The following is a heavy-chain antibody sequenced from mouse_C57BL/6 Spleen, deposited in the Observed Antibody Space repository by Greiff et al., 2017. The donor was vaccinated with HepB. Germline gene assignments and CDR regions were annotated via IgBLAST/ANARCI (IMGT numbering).Heavy chain of an antibody. CDR2: IDPSDSET. J-gene: IGHJ2*01. CDR1: GYTFTSYW. V-gene: IGHV1-52*01. D-gene: IGHD3-2*02. Sequence: QVQLQQPGAELVRPGSSVTLSCKASGYTFTSYWMHWVKQRPIQGLEWIGNIDPSDSETHYNQKFKDKATLTVDKSSSTAYMQLSILTSEDSAVYYCARRGSGYFDYWGQGTTLTVSS. CDR3: ARRGSGYFDY.